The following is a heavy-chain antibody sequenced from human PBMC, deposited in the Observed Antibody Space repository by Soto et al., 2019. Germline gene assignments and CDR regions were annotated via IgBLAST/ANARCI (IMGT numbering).Heavy chain of an antibody. CDR3: STYVVPWCGEFLWAAY. V-gene: IGHV3-15*07. J-gene: IGHJ4*02. CDR1: GFSFNNAW. D-gene: IGHD3-10*01. Sequence: EVQLVESGGGLVEPGGTLRLSCAASGFSFNNAWMNWVRQAPGKGLEWVGRIKSKADGGAIDYAAPVKGRITISRDDSKNTLFLEMHSLTAEDAAVHYCSTYVVPWCGEFLWAAYWGQGILGTVSS. CDR2: IKSKADGGAI.